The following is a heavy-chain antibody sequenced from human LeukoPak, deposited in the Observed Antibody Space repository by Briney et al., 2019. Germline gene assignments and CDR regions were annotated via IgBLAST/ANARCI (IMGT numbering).Heavy chain of an antibody. Sequence: ASVKVSCKASGYTFTGYYMHWVRQAPGQGLEWMGWINPNSGGTNYAQKFQGRVTMTRDTSISTAYMELSRLRSDDTAVYYCAREPPHFRGEGWFDPWGQGTLVTVSS. CDR1: GYTFTGYY. D-gene: IGHD3-10*01. V-gene: IGHV1-2*02. CDR2: INPNSGGT. J-gene: IGHJ5*02. CDR3: AREPPHFRGEGWFDP.